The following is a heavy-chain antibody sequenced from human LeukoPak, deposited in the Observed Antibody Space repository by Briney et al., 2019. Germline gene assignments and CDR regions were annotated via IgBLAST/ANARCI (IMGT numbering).Heavy chain of an antibody. V-gene: IGHV5-51*01. D-gene: IGHD3-10*01. CDR1: GYSFTSYW. J-gene: IGHJ4*02. Sequence: GESLKTSCKGSGYSFTSYWIGWVRQMPGKGLEWMGIIYPGDSDTRYSPSFQGQVTISADKSISTAYLQWSSLKASDTAMYYCASSYYGSGSYSFYWGQGTLVTVSS. CDR3: ASSYYGSGSYSFY. CDR2: IYPGDSDT.